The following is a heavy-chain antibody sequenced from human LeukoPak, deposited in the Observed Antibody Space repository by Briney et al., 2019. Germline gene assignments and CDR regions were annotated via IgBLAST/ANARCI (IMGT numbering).Heavy chain of an antibody. J-gene: IGHJ3*02. D-gene: IGHD5-24*01. Sequence: GGSLRLSCAASGFTFSSYEMNWVRQAPGKGLEWVSYISSSSSTIYYADSVKGRFTISRDNAKNSLYLQMNSLRAEDTAVYYCARDWGAEMATKADAFDIWGQGTMVTVSS. CDR3: ARDWGAEMATKADAFDI. CDR1: GFTFSSYE. V-gene: IGHV3-48*01. CDR2: ISSSSSTI.